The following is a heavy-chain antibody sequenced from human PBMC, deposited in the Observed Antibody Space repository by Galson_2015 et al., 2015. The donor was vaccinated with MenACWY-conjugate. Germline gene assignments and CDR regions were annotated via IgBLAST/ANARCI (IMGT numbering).Heavy chain of an antibody. CDR2: IKEDGSER. D-gene: IGHD2/OR15-2a*01. Sequence: SLRLSCAASGFSLSHYWMSWVRQAPGKGLEWVANIKEDGSERYYVDSVKGRFTISRDNAKNSLFLQMNSLRAEDTAVYYCARPVRVRLNVSPYYFDNWGRGTLVTGSS. V-gene: IGHV3-7*03. CDR3: ARPVRVRLNVSPYYFDN. CDR1: GFSLSHYW. J-gene: IGHJ2*01.